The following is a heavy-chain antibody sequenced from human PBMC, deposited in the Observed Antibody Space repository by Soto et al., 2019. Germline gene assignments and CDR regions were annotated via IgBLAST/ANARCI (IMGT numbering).Heavy chain of an antibody. J-gene: IGHJ5*02. CDR2: IYYTGDT. CDR3: ARAPSGQTPLYRFDP. V-gene: IGHV4-59*01. Sequence: SETLSLTCTVSGDSISTYYWHWIRLPPGKGLEWIGYIYYTGDTNYNTSLKSRVTISIDTSNNQFSMKLRSVTPADTAVSYCARAPSGQTPLYRFDPWGQGTLVTVSA. D-gene: IGHD1-26*01. CDR1: GDSISTYY.